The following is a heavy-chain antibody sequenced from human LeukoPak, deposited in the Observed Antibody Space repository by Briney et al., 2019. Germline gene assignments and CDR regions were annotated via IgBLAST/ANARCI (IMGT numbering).Heavy chain of an antibody. D-gene: IGHD3-22*01. V-gene: IGHV3-74*01. CDR3: ARAPSEIGGYYLEYFRH. CDR2: IKRNGST. J-gene: IGHJ1*01. Sequence: GGSLRLSCAASGFTFSSYSMNWVRQAPGKGLVWVSRIKRNGSTNYADSVKGRFTISRDNANNTLSLQMNSLRPEDTGVYYCARAPSEIGGYYLEYFRHWGQGTLVTVSS. CDR1: GFTFSSYS.